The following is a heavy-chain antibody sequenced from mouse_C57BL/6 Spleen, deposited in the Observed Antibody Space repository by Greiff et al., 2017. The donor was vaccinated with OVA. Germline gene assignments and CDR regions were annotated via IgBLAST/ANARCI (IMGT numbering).Heavy chain of an antibody. D-gene: IGHD1-1*01. V-gene: IGHV1-82*01. CDR2: IYPGDGDT. Sequence: QVQLQQSGPELVKPGASVKISCKASGYAFSSSWMNWVKQRPGKGLEWIGRIYPGDGDTNYNGKFKGKATLTADKSSSTAYMQLSSLTSEDSAVYFCARNYNVGFDYWGQGTTLTVSS. CDR1: GYAFSSSW. CDR3: ARNYNVGFDY. J-gene: IGHJ2*01.